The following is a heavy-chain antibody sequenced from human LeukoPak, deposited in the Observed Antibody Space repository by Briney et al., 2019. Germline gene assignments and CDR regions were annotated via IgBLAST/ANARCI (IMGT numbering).Heavy chain of an antibody. V-gene: IGHV3-21*01. CDR1: GFTFSSYS. J-gene: IGHJ4*02. CDR2: ISSSSSYI. CDR3: ARDLAPYYYGSGSYPDY. D-gene: IGHD3-10*01. Sequence: GGPLRLSCAASGFTFSSYSMNWVRQAPGKGLEWVSSISSSSSYIYYADSVKGRFTISRDNAKNSLYLQMYSLRAEDTAVYYCARDLAPYYYGSGSYPDYWGQGTLVTVSS.